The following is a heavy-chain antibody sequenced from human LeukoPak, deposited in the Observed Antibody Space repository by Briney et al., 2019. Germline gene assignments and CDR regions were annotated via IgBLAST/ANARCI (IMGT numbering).Heavy chain of an antibody. D-gene: IGHD3-3*01. CDR1: GFTFSSYA. CDR3: AKSGAHYDFWSGYYYNWFDP. CDR2: ISGSGGST. Sequence: PGGSLRLSCAASGFTFSSYAMSWVRQAPGKGLEWVSAISGSGGSTYYADSVKGRFTISRDNSKNTLYLQMNSLRAEDTAVYYCAKSGAHYDFWSGYYYNWFDPWGQGTLVTVSS. V-gene: IGHV3-23*01. J-gene: IGHJ5*02.